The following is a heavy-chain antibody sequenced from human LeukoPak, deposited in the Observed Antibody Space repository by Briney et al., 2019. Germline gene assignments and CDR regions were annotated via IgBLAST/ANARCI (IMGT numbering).Heavy chain of an antibody. V-gene: IGHV3-20*01. CDR3: ARYGSGSYYEDY. CDR1: GFTFDDYG. CDR2: INWNGGST. D-gene: IGHD3-10*01. J-gene: IGHJ4*02. Sequence: GGSLRLSCAASGFTFDDYGMSWVRQAPGKGLEWVSGINWNGGSTGYADSVKGRCTISRDNAKNSLYLQMNSLRAEDTALYHCARYGSGSYYEDYWGQGTLVTVSS.